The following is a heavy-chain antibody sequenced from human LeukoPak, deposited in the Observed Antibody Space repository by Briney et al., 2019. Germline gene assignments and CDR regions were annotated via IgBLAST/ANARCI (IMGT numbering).Heavy chain of an antibody. CDR2: ITTSDGNT. J-gene: IGHJ4*02. Sequence: GGCLRLSCPASEVTFSTYSVSWVRQAPWKGLEWVLTITTSDGNTYYADSVKGRFTVSRDNSKNTLFLQMNSLRAEDTAVYYCAKDGGLWVSAHWGDSWGRGTLVTVSS. CDR3: AKDGGLWVSAHWGDS. D-gene: IGHD7-27*01. CDR1: EVTFSTYS. V-gene: IGHV3-23*01.